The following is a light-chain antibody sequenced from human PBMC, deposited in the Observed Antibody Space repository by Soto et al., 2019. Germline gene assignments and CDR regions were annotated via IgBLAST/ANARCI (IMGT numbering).Light chain of an antibody. V-gene: IGKV3D-15*01. CDR3: HQYDSWT. Sequence: VITQSASALSVSPGERATLSCRASQSVSSKLAWYQQKPGQAPRLLIYGASSRATGIPDRFSGSGSGTDFTLTISRLEPEDFAVYYCHQYDSWTFGQGTKVDI. CDR2: GAS. J-gene: IGKJ1*01. CDR1: QSVSSK.